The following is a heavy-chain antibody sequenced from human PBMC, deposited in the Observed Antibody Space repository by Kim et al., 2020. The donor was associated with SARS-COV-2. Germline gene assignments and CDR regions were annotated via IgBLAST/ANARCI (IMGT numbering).Heavy chain of an antibody. Sequence: GGSLRLSCAASGFSVSRNYMTWVRQAQGKGLEWDSVIYTSGGTYYADSVKGRFTISRDNSKNTLYLQMNSLRAEDTAVYSCARGGPNWNYARLDYWGQGTLVTVSP. J-gene: IGHJ4*02. CDR2: IYTSGGT. CDR1: GFSVSRNY. V-gene: IGHV3-66*01. D-gene: IGHD1-7*01. CDR3: ARGGPNWNYARLDY.